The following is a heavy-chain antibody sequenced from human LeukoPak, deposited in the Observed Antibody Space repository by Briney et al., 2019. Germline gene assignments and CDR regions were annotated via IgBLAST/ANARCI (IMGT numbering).Heavy chain of an antibody. CDR1: GFTFEDHG. Sequence: GGSLRLSCAASGFTFEDHGMSWVRQVAGKGLEWVSSISSSSSYIYYADSVKGRFTISRDNAKNSLYLQMNSLRAEDTAVYYCARYDGQTYTYYDFWSGYSVLDYWGQGTLVTVSS. CDR3: ARYDGQTYTYYDFWSGYSVLDY. CDR2: ISSSSSYI. J-gene: IGHJ4*02. V-gene: IGHV3-21*01. D-gene: IGHD3-3*01.